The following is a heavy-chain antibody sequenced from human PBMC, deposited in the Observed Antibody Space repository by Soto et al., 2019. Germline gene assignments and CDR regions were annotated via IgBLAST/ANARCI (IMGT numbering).Heavy chain of an antibody. D-gene: IGHD3-22*01. CDR3: ARTGHSGSYDF. CDR2: INAGDGGT. Sequence: ASVKVSCKASGYTFANYGIHWVRQAPGQRLEWMGWINAGDGGTKYSENFQGRVTITRDTSATTVYLGLSSLSSEDTASYYCARTGHSGSYDFWGQGTLVTVSS. CDR1: GYTFANYG. J-gene: IGHJ4*02. V-gene: IGHV1-3*01.